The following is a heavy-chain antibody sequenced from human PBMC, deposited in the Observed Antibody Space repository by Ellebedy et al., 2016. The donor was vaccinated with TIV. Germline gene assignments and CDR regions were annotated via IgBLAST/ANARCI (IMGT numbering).Heavy chain of an antibody. D-gene: IGHD2-2*02. V-gene: IGHV3-23*01. CDR1: GFTFSSYA. CDR2: ISGSGGST. J-gene: IGHJ6*03. CDR3: AKDPTYCSSTSCYTVRYYYMDV. Sequence: GGSLRLSXAASGFTFSSYAMSWVRQAPGKGLEWVSAISGSGGSTYYADSVKGRFTISRDNSKNTLYLQMNSLRAEDTAVYYCAKDPTYCSSTSCYTVRYYYMDVWGKGTTVTVSS.